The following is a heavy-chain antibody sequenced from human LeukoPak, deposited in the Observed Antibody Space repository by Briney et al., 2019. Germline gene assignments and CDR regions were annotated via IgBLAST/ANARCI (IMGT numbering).Heavy chain of an antibody. CDR2: ISNSGSTT. Sequence: GGSLRLSCAASGFTFSSHSMNWVRQAPGKGLEWVSYISNSGSTTYYADSVKGRFTISRDNAKNSLYLQMNSLRVEDTAVYYCARGGTAVARGEYWGQGTLVTVSS. CDR3: ARGGTAVARGEY. CDR1: GFTFSSHS. V-gene: IGHV3-48*01. D-gene: IGHD6-19*01. J-gene: IGHJ4*02.